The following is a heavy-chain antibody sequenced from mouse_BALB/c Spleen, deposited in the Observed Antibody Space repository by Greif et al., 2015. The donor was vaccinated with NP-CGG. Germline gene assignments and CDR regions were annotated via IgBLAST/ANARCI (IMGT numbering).Heavy chain of an antibody. V-gene: IGHV5-12-1*01. CDR1: GFAFSSYD. Sequence: EVHLVESGGGLVKPGGSLKLSCAASGFAFSSYDMSWVRQTPEKRLEWVAYISSGGGSTYYPDTVKGRFTISRDNAKNTLYLQMSSLKSEDTAMYYCARHYYGSSYWFAYWGQGTLVTVSA. CDR3: ARHYYGSSYWFAY. D-gene: IGHD1-1*01. CDR2: ISSGGGST. J-gene: IGHJ3*01.